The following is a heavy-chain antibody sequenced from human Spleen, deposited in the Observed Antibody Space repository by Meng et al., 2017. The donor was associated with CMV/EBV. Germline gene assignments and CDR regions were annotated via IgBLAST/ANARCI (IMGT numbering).Heavy chain of an antibody. Sequence: GGSLRLSCAASGFTVSSNYMNWVRQAPGKGLEWVSLIYRSETTYYADSVKGRCTIYTDISKSTLYLQMDSLRADDTAVYYCARKGGGTNPMYYYGLDVWGQGTTVTVSS. D-gene: IGHD1-14*01. CDR2: IYRSETT. J-gene: IGHJ6*02. CDR1: GFTVSSNY. V-gene: IGHV3-66*02. CDR3: ARKGGGTNPMYYYGLDV.